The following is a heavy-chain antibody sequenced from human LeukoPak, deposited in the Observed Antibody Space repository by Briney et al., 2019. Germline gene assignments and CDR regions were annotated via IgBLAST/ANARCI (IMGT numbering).Heavy chain of an antibody. J-gene: IGHJ5*02. Sequence: GGSLRLSCAASGFTFSSYEMNWVRQAPGKGLEWVSYISSSGSTIYYADSVKGRFTISRDNAKTSLYLQMNSLRPEDTALYYCVKDRRNPYRPEGPFDPWGQGTLVTVSS. D-gene: IGHD1-14*01. V-gene: IGHV3-48*03. CDR2: ISSSGSTI. CDR1: GFTFSSYE. CDR3: VKDRRNPYRPEGPFDP.